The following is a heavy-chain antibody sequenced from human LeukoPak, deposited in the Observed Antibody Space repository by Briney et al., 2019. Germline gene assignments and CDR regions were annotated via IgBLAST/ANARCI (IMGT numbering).Heavy chain of an antibody. CDR2: IYYSGST. V-gene: IGHV4-39*07. J-gene: IGHJ4*02. CDR3: ANAYGSGPIGY. D-gene: IGHD3-10*01. CDR1: GGSISSSSYY. Sequence: PSETLSLTCTVSGGSISSSSYYWGWIRQPPGKGLEWIGSIYYSGSTYYNPSLKSRVTISVDTSKNQFSLKLSSVTAADTAVYYCANAYGSGPIGYWGQGTLVTVSS.